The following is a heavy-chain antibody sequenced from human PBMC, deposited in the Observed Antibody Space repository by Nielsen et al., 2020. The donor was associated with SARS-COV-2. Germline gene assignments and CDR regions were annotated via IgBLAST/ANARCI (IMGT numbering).Heavy chain of an antibody. Sequence: LSLTCAASGFTFSSYAMSWVRQAPGKGLEWVSAISGSGGSTYYADSVKGRFTISRDNSKNTLYLQMNSLRAEDTAVYYCAKDLGSSGYYDYWGQGTLVTVS. CDR3: AKDLGSSGYYDY. D-gene: IGHD3-22*01. CDR1: GFTFSSYA. CDR2: ISGSGGST. V-gene: IGHV3-23*01. J-gene: IGHJ4*02.